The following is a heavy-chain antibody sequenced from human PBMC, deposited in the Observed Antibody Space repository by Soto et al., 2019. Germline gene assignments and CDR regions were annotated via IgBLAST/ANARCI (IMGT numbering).Heavy chain of an antibody. CDR3: ARGGSLYWYLDL. CDR1: GGTFSSYT. V-gene: IGHV1-69*02. Sequence: GASVKVSCKASGGTFSSYTISWVRQAPGQGLEWMGRIIPILGIANYAQKFQGRVTITADKSTSTAYMELSSLRSEDTAVYYCARGGSLYWYLDLWGRGTLVTVSS. CDR2: IIPILGIA. J-gene: IGHJ2*01. D-gene: IGHD1-26*01.